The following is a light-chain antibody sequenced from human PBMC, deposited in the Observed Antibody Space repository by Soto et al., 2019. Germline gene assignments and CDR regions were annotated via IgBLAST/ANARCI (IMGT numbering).Light chain of an antibody. Sequence: EIVMTQSPVTLSVSPGERVTLSCRASQSVSSNLAWYQQKPGQTPRLLFYGASPRATGLPARFSGSGSGTEFTLTSISLQSEDFAVYYCHQYDNWPTFGQGTRLEIK. V-gene: IGKV3-15*01. J-gene: IGKJ5*01. CDR1: QSVSSN. CDR3: HQYDNWPT. CDR2: GAS.